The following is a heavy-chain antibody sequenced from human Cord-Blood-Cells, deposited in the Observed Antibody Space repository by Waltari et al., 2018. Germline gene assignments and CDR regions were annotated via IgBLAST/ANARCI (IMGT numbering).Heavy chain of an antibody. V-gene: IGHV1-24*01. CDR3: VTVVVYSSSWDDAFEI. CDR2: FEPEDWET. Sequence: QVQLLQSGAEEKKPVASVKVSCKVSGYTLTELYIQRERQAAGKGLELMGGFEPEDWETIDAQELQGRVTMTEDTSTDTAYMELRSLRSEDTAVYYCVTVVVYSSSWDDAFEIWGQGTMVTVSS. D-gene: IGHD6-13*01. CDR1: GYTLTELY. J-gene: IGHJ3*02.